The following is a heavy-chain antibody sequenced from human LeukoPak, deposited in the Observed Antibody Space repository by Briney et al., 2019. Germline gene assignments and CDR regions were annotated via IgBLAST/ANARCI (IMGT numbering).Heavy chain of an antibody. Sequence: SETLSLTCTVSGGSISSYYWSWIRQPAGKGLEWIGRIYTSGSTNYNPSLKSRVTISVDTSKNQFSLKLSSVTAADTAVYYCARVTSGKYYYYMDVWGKGTTVTVSS. CDR3: ARVTSGKYYYYMDV. D-gene: IGHD3-10*01. CDR2: IYTSGST. V-gene: IGHV4-4*07. J-gene: IGHJ6*03. CDR1: GGSISSYY.